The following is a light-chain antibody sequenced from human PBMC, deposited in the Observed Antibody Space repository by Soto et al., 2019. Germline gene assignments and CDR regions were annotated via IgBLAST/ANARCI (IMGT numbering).Light chain of an antibody. J-gene: IGKJ2*01. CDR1: QSVTSN. V-gene: IGKV3-15*01. Sequence: EIVMMQSPATLSVSPGDRATLSCRASQSVTSNLAWYQHRPGQAPRLLMYGASTRATGIPVRFSGSGSGTEFTLNISSVQSEDFAFYYCQQYNDWPPMYTFGQRTKLEIK. CDR2: GAS. CDR3: QQYNDWPPMYT.